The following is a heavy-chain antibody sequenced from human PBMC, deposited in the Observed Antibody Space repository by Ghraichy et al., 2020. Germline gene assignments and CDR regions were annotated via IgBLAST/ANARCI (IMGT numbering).Heavy chain of an antibody. J-gene: IGHJ3*01. V-gene: IGHV3-48*02. CDR3: ARDQDYAFDF. CDR2: IRNSNGIT. D-gene: IGHD2-15*01. CDR1: GFTFSSYS. Sequence: GGSLRLSCAASGFTFSSYSMNWVRQAPGKGLEWLLYIRNSNGITWYADSVKGRFTISRDNAKNSVYLQMNSLRDEDTAVYYCARDQDYAFDFWGQGTMVTISS.